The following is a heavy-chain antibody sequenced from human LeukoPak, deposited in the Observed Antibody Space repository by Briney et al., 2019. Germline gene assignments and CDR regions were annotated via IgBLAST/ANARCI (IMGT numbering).Heavy chain of an antibody. CDR3: AKDRGSSWYAYYFDY. CDR2: IKQDGSKN. CDR1: GFTFSTYW. V-gene: IGHV3-7*03. J-gene: IGHJ4*02. D-gene: IGHD6-13*01. Sequence: GGSLRLSCVASGFTFSTYWMSWVRQAPGKGLEWVANIKQDGSKNYYVESVKGRFTISRDDAKNSLYLQMNSLRAEDTAVYYCAKDRGSSWYAYYFDYWGQGTLVTVSS.